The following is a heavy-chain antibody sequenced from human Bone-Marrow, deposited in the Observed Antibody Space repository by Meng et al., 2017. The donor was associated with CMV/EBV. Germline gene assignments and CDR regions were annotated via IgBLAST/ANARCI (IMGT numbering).Heavy chain of an antibody. D-gene: IGHD6-13*01. J-gene: IGHJ4*02. CDR3: ARDQVWQQLVYYFDY. CDR1: GFTFSSYE. CDR2: ISSSGSTI. V-gene: IGHV3-48*03. Sequence: GGSLRLSCAASGFTFSSYEMNWVRQAPGKGLEWVSYISSSGSTIYYADSVKGRFTISRDNSKNTLYLQMNSLRAEDTAVYYCARDQVWQQLVYYFDYWGQGTLVTVSS.